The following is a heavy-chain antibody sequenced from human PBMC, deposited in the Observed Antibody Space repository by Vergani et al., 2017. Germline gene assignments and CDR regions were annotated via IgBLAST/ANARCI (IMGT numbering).Heavy chain of an antibody. J-gene: IGHJ6*02. D-gene: IGHD5-12*01. CDR2: ISGSGGST. CDR1: GFTFNHSA. V-gene: IGHV3-23*01. CDR3: AKANPRNSGYDYLYYYHAMDV. Sequence: EVQLLESGGDLVQPGVSLRLSCAASGFTFNHSAMNWVRQAPGKGLEWVSGISGSGGSTYYAGSVKGRFTISRDSSKNTLYLQMNSLSAGDTAVYYCAKANPRNSGYDYLYYYHAMDVWGQGTTVTVSS.